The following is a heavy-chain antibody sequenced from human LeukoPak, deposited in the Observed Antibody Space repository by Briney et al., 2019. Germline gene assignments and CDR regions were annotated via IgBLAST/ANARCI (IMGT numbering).Heavy chain of an antibody. CDR3: ARAFSASYYGSGSYWYY. D-gene: IGHD3-10*01. V-gene: IGHV3-7*01. CDR1: GFTFSSYW. CDR2: IKQDGSEK. Sequence: GGSLRLSCAASGFTFSSYWMSWVRQAPGKGLEWVANIKQDGSEKDYVDSVTGRFTISRDNAKNSLYLQMNSLRAEDTAVYYCARAFSASYYGSGSYWYYWGQGTLVTVSS. J-gene: IGHJ4*02.